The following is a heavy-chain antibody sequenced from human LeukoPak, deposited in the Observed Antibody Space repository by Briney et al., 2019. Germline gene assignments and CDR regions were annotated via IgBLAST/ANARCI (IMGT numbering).Heavy chain of an antibody. CDR2: ISSCSSYI. CDR3: AREDDYGPGYFDL. Sequence: GGSLRLSCAASGFTFSSYSMNWVRQAPGKGLEWVSSISSCSSYIYYADSVKGRFTISRDNAKNSLYLQMNSLRAEDTAVYYCAREDDYGPGYFDLWGRGTLVTVSS. J-gene: IGHJ2*01. D-gene: IGHD4/OR15-4a*01. V-gene: IGHV3-21*01. CDR1: GFTFSSYS.